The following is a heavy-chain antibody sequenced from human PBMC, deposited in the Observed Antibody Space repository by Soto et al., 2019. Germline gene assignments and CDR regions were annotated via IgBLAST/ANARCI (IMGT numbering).Heavy chain of an antibody. CDR3: AKYRRTEAEGFTLDY. J-gene: IGHJ4*02. Sequence: PSETLSLTCAVSGDSINNSYCSWIRKPQEKRLEWIGNIYYTGTTTYNPSLESRVTMSVDTSKNQFSLKLNSVDAADTAVYYCAKYRRTEAEGFTLDYWGRGTLVTVSS. CDR2: IYYTGTT. V-gene: IGHV4-59*01. D-gene: IGHD6-13*01. CDR1: GDSINNSY.